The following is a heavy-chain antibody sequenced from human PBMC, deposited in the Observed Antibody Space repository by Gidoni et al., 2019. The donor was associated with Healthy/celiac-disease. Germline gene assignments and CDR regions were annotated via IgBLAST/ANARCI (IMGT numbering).Heavy chain of an antibody. Sequence: QVQLVESGGGVVQPGRSLRLSCAASGFTFSSYGMHWGRQAPGKGLEWVAVIWYDGSNKYYADSVKGRFTISRDNSKNTLYLQMNSLRAEDTAVYYCARDKGGDCPRQKMCWYFDLWGRGTLVTVSS. CDR1: GFTFSSYG. V-gene: IGHV3-33*01. D-gene: IGHD2-21*02. CDR3: ARDKGGDCPRQKMCWYFDL. CDR2: IWYDGSNK. J-gene: IGHJ2*01.